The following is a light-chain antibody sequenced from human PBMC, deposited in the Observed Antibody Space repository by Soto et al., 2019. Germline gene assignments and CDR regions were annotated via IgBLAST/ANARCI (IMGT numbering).Light chain of an antibody. CDR1: SSDVGGYNF. CDR2: DVS. V-gene: IGLV2-8*01. Sequence: QSALTQPPSASGSPGQSVTISCTGTSSDVGGYNFVSWYQHLPGKAPKLMIFDVSKRPSGVPDRFSGSKSGNTASLTVSGLQAEDEADYYCSSYAGSNNLYVFGTGTQLTVL. CDR3: SSYAGSNNLYV. J-gene: IGLJ1*01.